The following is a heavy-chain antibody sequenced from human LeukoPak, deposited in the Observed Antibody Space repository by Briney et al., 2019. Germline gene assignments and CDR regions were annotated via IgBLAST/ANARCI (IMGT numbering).Heavy chain of an antibody. CDR1: GGTFSSYA. CDR3: ARGGCSGGSCIYYYGMDV. V-gene: IGHV1-69*04. CDR2: IIPVLGIR. Sequence: SVKVSCKASGGTFSSYAISWVRQAPGQGLEWMGRIIPVLGIRNYAQKFQGRVTITADKPTSTAYMELSSLRSEDTAVYYCARGGCSGGSCIYYYGMDVWGQGTLVTVSS. D-gene: IGHD2-15*01. J-gene: IGHJ6*02.